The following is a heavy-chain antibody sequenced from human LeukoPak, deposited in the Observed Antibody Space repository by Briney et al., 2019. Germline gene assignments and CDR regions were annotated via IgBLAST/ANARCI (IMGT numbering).Heavy chain of an antibody. CDR3: ATCGGGIAAAGSLDY. CDR1: GGSFSGYY. CDR2: INHSGST. V-gene: IGHV4-34*01. D-gene: IGHD6-13*01. J-gene: IGHJ4*02. Sequence: SETLSLTCAVYGGSFSGYYWSWIRQPPGKGLEWIGEINHSGSTNYNPSLKSRVTISADTSKNQFSLKLRSVTAADTAVYYCATCGGGIAAAGSLDYWGQGTLVTVSS.